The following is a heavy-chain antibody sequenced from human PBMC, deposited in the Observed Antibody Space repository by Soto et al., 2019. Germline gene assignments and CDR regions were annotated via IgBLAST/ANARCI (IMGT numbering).Heavy chain of an antibody. CDR3: ARRDRGYFDWLLMEAQTDYFDY. CDR2: IYYSGST. D-gene: IGHD3-9*01. CDR1: GGSISSSSYY. J-gene: IGHJ4*02. Sequence: QLQLQESGPGLVKPSETLSLTCTVSGGSISSSSYYWGWIRQPPGKGLEWIGSIYYSGSTYYNPSLKSRVTISVDTSKNQFSLKLSSVTAADTAVYYCARRDRGYFDWLLMEAQTDYFDYWGQGTLVTVSS. V-gene: IGHV4-39*01.